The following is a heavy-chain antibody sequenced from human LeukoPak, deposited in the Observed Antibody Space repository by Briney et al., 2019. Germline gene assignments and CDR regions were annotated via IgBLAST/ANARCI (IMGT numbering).Heavy chain of an antibody. Sequence: ASVTVSCKASRGTFSSYAISWVRQAPGQGLEWMGWMNPNSGNTGYAQKFQGRVTITRNTSISTAYMELSSLRSEDTAVYYCAGGPINLGYWGQGTLVTVSS. CDR1: RGTFSSYA. D-gene: IGHD7-27*01. J-gene: IGHJ4*02. CDR2: MNPNSGNT. CDR3: AGGPINLGY. V-gene: IGHV1-8*03.